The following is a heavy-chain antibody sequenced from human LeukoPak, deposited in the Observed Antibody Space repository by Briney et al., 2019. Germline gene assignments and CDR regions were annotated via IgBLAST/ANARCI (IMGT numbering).Heavy chain of an antibody. CDR3: TTTYYDILTGTIDAFDI. Sequence: PGGSLRLSCAASGFTFSNACMSWVRQAPGKGLEWVGRIKSKTDGGTTDYAAPVKVRFTISRDDSKNTLYLQMNSLKTEDTAVYYCTTTYYDILTGTIDAFDIWGQGTMVTVSS. CDR1: GFTFSNAC. CDR2: IKSKTDGGTT. J-gene: IGHJ3*02. V-gene: IGHV3-15*01. D-gene: IGHD3-9*01.